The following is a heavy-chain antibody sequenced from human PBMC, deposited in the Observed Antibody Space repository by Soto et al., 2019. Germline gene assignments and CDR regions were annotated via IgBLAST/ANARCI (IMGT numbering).Heavy chain of an antibody. CDR1: GGSISSYY. V-gene: IGHV4-59*01. D-gene: IGHD5-18*01. CDR2: IYYSGST. J-gene: IGHJ6*03. Sequence: SETLSLTCTVSGGSISSYYWSWIRQPPGKGLEWIGYIYYSGSTNYNPSLKSRVTISVDTSKNQFSLKLSSVTAADTAVYYCASFGYSYPDPYMDVWGKGTTVTVSS. CDR3: ASFGYSYPDPYMDV.